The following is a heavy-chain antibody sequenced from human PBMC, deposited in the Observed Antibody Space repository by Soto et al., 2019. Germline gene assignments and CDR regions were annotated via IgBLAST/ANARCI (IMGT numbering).Heavy chain of an antibody. CDR1: GDSVSSSSLT. D-gene: IGHD1-26*01. CDR3: VRLIGNSWLDF. J-gene: IGHJ5*01. CDR2: TYYRSKWYN. V-gene: IGHV6-1*01. Sequence: SQTLSLTCAISGDSVSSSSLTWNWIRQSPSRGLEWLGRTYYRSKWYNDYAESVKSRITINPDTSKNQFSLHSNSVTPEDTAVYYCVRLIGNSWLDFWGQGTLVTVSS.